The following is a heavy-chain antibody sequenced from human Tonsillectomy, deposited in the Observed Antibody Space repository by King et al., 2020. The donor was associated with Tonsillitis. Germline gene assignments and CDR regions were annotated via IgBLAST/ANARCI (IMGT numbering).Heavy chain of an antibody. Sequence: VQLQESGPGLVKPSQTLSLTYTVSGGSISSVTYYWSWIRQPAGKGLEWIGRIYTSGSTNYNPSLKSRVTMSVDTSKNQFSLKLSSVTAADTAVYYCARGVIAAAIHYWGQGTLVTVSS. V-gene: IGHV4-61*02. J-gene: IGHJ4*02. CDR3: ARGVIAAAIHY. CDR1: GGSISSVTYY. D-gene: IGHD6-13*01. CDR2: IYTSGST.